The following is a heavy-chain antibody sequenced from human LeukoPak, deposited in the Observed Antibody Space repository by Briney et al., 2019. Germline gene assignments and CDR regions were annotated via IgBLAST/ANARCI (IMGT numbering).Heavy chain of an antibody. D-gene: IGHD4-17*01. V-gene: IGHV4-30-2*01. Sequence: SETLSLTCAVSGGSISSGGYSWSWIRQPPGKGLEWIGYIYHSGSTYYNPSLKSRVTISVDRSKNQFSLKLSSVTAADTAVYYCARAKYGDAFDYWGQGTLVTVPS. CDR1: GGSISSGGYS. CDR2: IYHSGST. CDR3: ARAKYGDAFDY. J-gene: IGHJ4*02.